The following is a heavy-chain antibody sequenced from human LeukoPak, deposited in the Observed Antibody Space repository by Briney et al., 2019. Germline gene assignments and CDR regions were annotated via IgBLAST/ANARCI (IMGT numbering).Heavy chain of an antibody. D-gene: IGHD6-13*01. CDR1: GGTFSSYA. J-gene: IGHJ4*02. Sequence: SVKVSCKAPGGTFSSYAISWVRQAPGQGLEWMGRIIPILGIANYAQKFQGRVTITADKSTSTAYMELSSLRSEDTAVYYCAIAAAGRIDYWGQGTLVTVSS. CDR2: IIPILGIA. V-gene: IGHV1-69*04. CDR3: AIAAAGRIDY.